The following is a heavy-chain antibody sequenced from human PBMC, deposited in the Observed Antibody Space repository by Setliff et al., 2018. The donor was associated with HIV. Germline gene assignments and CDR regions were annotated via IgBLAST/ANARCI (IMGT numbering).Heavy chain of an antibody. CDR2: IYYSGST. CDR3: ARHNPASVPASSPDY. Sequence: PSETLSLTCTVSGGSISSSSYYWGWVRQPPGKGLEWIGTIYYSGSTYYNPSLRSRVTISVDTSRNQFSLRLSSVTAAGTAFYYCARHNPASVPASSPDYWGQGTLVTVPS. J-gene: IGHJ4*02. CDR1: GGSISSSSYY. D-gene: IGHD2-2*01. V-gene: IGHV4-39*01.